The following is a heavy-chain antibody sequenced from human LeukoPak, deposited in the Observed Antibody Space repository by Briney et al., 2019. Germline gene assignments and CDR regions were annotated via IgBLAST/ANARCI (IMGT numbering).Heavy chain of an antibody. CDR2: ISYDGSNK. CDR3: ARRAMESEYSYGYFAFDI. J-gene: IGHJ3*02. CDR1: GFTFSSYA. Sequence: PGGSLRLSCAASGFTFSSYAMHWVRQAPGKGLEWVAVISYDGSNKYYADSVKGRFTISRDNSKNTLYLQMNSLRAEDTAVYYCARRAMESEYSYGYFAFDIWGQGTMVTVSS. V-gene: IGHV3-30-3*01. D-gene: IGHD5-18*01.